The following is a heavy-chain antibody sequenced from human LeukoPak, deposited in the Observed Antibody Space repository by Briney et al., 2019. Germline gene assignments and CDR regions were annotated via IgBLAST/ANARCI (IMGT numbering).Heavy chain of an antibody. CDR2: IYFNGNI. CDR1: GGSIRSNNHY. CDR3: ARVELIVALPTSFDS. D-gene: IGHD5-12*01. Sequence: SETLSLTCTVSGGSIRSNNHYWGWIRQPPGKGLEWIGNIYFNGNIAYNPSLQSRVTISVDTSKNQFSLRLDSVTSADTAMYYCARVELIVALPTSFDSWGQGTLVTVSS. J-gene: IGHJ5*01. V-gene: IGHV4-39*07.